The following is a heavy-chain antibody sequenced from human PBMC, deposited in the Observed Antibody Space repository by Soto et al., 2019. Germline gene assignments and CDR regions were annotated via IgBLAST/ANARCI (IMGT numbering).Heavy chain of an antibody. D-gene: IGHD2-21*02. Sequence: AAVKVSCKASGYTFTSYAMHWVRQAPGQRLEWMGWINAGNGNTKYSQKFQGRVTITRDTSASTAYMELSSLRSEDTAVYYCARGRYWGGDCYKSYSGMEVWGKGTRVTLSS. V-gene: IGHV1-3*01. CDR1: GYTFTSYA. J-gene: IGHJ6*04. CDR3: ARGRYWGGDCYKSYSGMEV. CDR2: INAGNGNT.